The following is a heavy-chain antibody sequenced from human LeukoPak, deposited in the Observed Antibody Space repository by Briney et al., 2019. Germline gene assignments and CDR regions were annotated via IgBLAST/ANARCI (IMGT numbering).Heavy chain of an antibody. V-gene: IGHV5-51*03. Sequence: PGESLKISCKGSGYSFTSYWIGWVRQMPGKGLEWMGIIYPGDSDTRYSPSFQGQVTISADKSISTAYLRWSSLKASDTAMYYCARPHIAAAGKETYYFDYWGQGTLVTVSS. CDR1: GYSFTSYW. CDR2: IYPGDSDT. D-gene: IGHD6-13*01. J-gene: IGHJ4*02. CDR3: ARPHIAAAGKETYYFDY.